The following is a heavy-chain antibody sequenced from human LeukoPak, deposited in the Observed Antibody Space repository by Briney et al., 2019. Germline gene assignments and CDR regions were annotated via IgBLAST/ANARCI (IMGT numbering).Heavy chain of an antibody. CDR2: IYPGDSDI. CDR3: ARATGTTSSCDY. D-gene: IGHD1-1*01. V-gene: IGHV5-51*01. J-gene: IGHJ4*02. CDR1: GFTFTNYW. Sequence: HGESLKISCKGSGFTFTNYWIGWVRQMPGKGLEWMGIIYPGDSDIRYSPYFQGQVTISADKSIRTAYLQWSSLKASDTAMYYCARATGTTSSCDYWGQGTLVTVSS.